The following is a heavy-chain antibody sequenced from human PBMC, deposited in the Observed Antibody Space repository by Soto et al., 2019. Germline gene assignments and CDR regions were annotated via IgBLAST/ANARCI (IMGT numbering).Heavy chain of an antibody. Sequence: SGPTLVNPTQTLTLTCTFSGFSLSTSGMCVSWIRQPPGKALEWLALIDWDDDKYYSTSLKTRLTISKDTSKNQVVLTMTNMDPVDTATYYCARIPTYYDFWSGRSPYYYDGMDVWGQGTTVTVSS. D-gene: IGHD3-3*01. CDR2: IDWDDDK. V-gene: IGHV2-70*01. CDR3: ARIPTYYDFWSGRSPYYYDGMDV. J-gene: IGHJ6*02. CDR1: GFSLSTSGMC.